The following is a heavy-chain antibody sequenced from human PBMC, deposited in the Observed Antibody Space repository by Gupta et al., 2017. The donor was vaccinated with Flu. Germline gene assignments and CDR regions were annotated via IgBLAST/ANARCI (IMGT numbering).Heavy chain of an antibody. Sequence: QVQLVQSGAEVKKPGSSVKVSCKASGGTFSSYAISWVRQAPGQGLEWMGGIIPIFGTANYAQKFQGRVTITADKSTSTAYMELSSLRSEDTAVYYCASPGPGITGTPTPYYYYYMEVWGKGTTVTVSS. CDR2: IIPIFGTA. D-gene: IGHD1-7*01. V-gene: IGHV1-69*06. CDR3: ASPGPGITGTPTPYYYYYMEV. J-gene: IGHJ6*03. CDR1: GGTFSSYA.